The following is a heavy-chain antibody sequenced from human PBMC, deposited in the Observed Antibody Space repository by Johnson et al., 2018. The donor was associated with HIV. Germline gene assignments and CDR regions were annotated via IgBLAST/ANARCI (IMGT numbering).Heavy chain of an antibody. V-gene: IGHV3-15*01. D-gene: IGHD1-26*01. CDR1: GITFSSYA. CDR3: ATDVPSAPYYNAFDI. Sequence: VQLVESGGGVVRPGGSLGLSCAASGITFSSYAMSWVRQAPGKGLEWVGRIKRKTDGETTDYTTPVKGRFTISRDDSKNTLYLQMNSLKTEDTAVYYCATDVPSAPYYNAFDIWGQGTMVTVSS. J-gene: IGHJ3*02. CDR2: IKRKTDGETT.